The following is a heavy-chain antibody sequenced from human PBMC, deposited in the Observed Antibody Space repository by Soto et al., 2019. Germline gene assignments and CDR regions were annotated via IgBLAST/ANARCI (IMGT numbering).Heavy chain of an antibody. D-gene: IGHD4-17*01. J-gene: IGHJ3*02. V-gene: IGHV3-48*03. CDR1: GFTFSSYE. CDR3: AREDTTWASFDI. Sequence: GGSLRLSCAASGFTFSSYEMSWVRQAPGKGLEWVSYISTSGTTIYYADSVKGRFTISRDNAKNSLYLQMNGLTAEDTAVYYCAREDTTWASFDIWGRGTVVTVSS. CDR2: ISTSGTTI.